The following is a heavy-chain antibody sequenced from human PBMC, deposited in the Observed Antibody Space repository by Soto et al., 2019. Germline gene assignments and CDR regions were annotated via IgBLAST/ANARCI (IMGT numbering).Heavy chain of an antibody. CDR3: GREGQPLAQVDYYQFTGMDV. Sequence: QFQLVQSGAEVKKPGASVKVSCKASGYNFTRFGISWVRQAPGHGLEWMGWMGAHSGHTRQAQKFQGRLTMTTDAYMNTAYIGLRSLTSDDTALYYCGREGQPLAQVDYYQFTGMDVWGQGTTVIVSS. D-gene: IGHD1-1*01. CDR2: MGAHSGHT. CDR1: GYNFTRFG. V-gene: IGHV1-18*01. J-gene: IGHJ6*02.